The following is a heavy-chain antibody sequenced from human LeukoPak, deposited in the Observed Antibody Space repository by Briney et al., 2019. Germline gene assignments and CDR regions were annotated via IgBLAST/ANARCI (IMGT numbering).Heavy chain of an antibody. CDR1: GYSISSGYY. CDR2: IYHSGST. D-gene: IGHD3-10*01. CDR3: ARQWSTLSGSYYNVDFDY. V-gene: IGHV4-38-2*01. Sequence: SETLSLTCAVSGYSISSGYYWGWIRPPPGKGLGWIGSIYHSGSTYYNPSLKSRVTISVDTSKNQSSLKLSSVTAADTAVYYCARQWSTLSGSYYNVDFDYWGQGTLVTVSS. J-gene: IGHJ4*02.